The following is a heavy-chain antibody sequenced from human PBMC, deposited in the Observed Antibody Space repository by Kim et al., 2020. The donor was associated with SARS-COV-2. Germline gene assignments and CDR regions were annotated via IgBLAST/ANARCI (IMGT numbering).Heavy chain of an antibody. D-gene: IGHD2-15*01. CDR3: ASDCSGGSCSDYYFDY. CDR1: GGSFSGYY. V-gene: IGHV4-34*01. CDR2: INHSGST. Sequence: SETLSLTCAVYGGSFSGYYWSWIRQPPGKGLEWIGEINHSGSTNYNPSLKSRVTISVDTSKNQFSLKLSSVTAADTAVYYCASDCSGGSCSDYYFDYWGQGTLVTVSS. J-gene: IGHJ4*02.